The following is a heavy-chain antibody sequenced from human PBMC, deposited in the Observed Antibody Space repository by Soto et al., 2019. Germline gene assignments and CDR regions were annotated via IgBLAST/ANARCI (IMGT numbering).Heavy chain of an antibody. CDR3: ATEWVGAARAYYYGMDV. D-gene: IGHD6-6*01. Sequence: QVQLVQSGAEVKKPGSSVKVSCKASGGTFSSYAISWVRQAPGQGLEWMGGIIPIFGTANYAQKFQGRVTITADESTSTAYMELSSLSSEDTAVYYCATEWVGAARAYYYGMDVWGQGTTVTVSS. V-gene: IGHV1-69*01. CDR1: GGTFSSYA. CDR2: IIPIFGTA. J-gene: IGHJ6*02.